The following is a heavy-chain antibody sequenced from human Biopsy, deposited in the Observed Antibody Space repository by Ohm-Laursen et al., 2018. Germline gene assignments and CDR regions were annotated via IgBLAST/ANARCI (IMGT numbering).Heavy chain of an antibody. D-gene: IGHD1-26*01. J-gene: IGHJ3*01. CDR3: ARVRVWADSEGAFDP. Sequence: TLSLTCLFSGGSLHNFYWSWVRQPPGEGLGGVGIFYYSGNTKYNPSLKSRVTISVDTFRNQFSLKLSSVTAADTAVYYCARVRVWADSEGAFDPWGQGTMVTVSS. CDR2: FYYSGNT. V-gene: IGHV4-59*01. CDR1: GGSLHNFY.